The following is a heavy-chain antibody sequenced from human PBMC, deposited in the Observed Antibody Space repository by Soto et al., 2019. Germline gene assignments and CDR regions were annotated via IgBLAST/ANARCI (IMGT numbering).Heavy chain of an antibody. CDR1: GFTFSSYA. Sequence: GGSLRLSCAASGFTFSSYAMNWVRQAPGKGLEWVSYISSSSRTIYCADSVKGRFTISRDNAKNSLYLQMNSLRAEDTAVYYCAREWDGDGYNSGWFDPWGQGTLVTVSS. J-gene: IGHJ5*02. D-gene: IGHD5-12*01. V-gene: IGHV3-48*01. CDR2: ISSSSRTI. CDR3: AREWDGDGYNSGWFDP.